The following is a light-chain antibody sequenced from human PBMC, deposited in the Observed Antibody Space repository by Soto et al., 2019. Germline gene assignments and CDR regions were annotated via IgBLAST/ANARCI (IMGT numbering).Light chain of an antibody. CDR2: DVT. J-gene: IGLJ2*01. CDR3: CSYAGTYSII. CDR1: SSDVGGFNY. Sequence: QSALTQPRSVSGSPGQSVTISCTGSSSDVGGFNYVSWYQQHPGKAPKLMIYDVTKRPSGVPDRFSGSKSGNTASLTISGLQAEDEADYHCCSYAGTYSIIFGGRTKLTVL. V-gene: IGLV2-11*01.